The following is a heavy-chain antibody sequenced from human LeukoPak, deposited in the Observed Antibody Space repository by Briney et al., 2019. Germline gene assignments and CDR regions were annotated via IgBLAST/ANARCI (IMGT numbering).Heavy chain of an antibody. D-gene: IGHD2-2*01. CDR1: GGSFSGYY. V-gene: IGHV4-34*01. CDR3: ARGLHCSSTSCYEGAFDY. J-gene: IGHJ4*02. CDR2: INHSGST. Sequence: SETLSLTCAVYGGSFSGYYWSWIRQPPGKGLEWIGEINHSGSTNYNPSLKSRVTISVDTPKNQFSLKLSSVTAADTAVYYCARGLHCSSTSCYEGAFDYWGQGTLVTVSS.